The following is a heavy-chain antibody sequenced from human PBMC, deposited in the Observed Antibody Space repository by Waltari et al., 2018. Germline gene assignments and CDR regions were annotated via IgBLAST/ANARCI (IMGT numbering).Heavy chain of an antibody. D-gene: IGHD7-27*01. CDR3: ASHSPGSTWFDP. J-gene: IGHJ5*02. CDR2: IYSRGNI. V-gene: IGHV4-39*01. Sequence: QLQLQESGPGLVKPSETLSLTCSLSSGSITSPVYYWDWIRQSPGKGLEWIGNIYSRGNIHYNPSLGSRVTMSLDSSNNQFSLELRSVTAADTAVYYCASHSPGSTWFDPWGQGTLVTVSS. CDR1: SGSITSPVYY.